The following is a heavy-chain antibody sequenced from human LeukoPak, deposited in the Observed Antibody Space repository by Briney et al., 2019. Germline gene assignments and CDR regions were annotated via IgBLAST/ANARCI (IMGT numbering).Heavy chain of an antibody. CDR2: IYSGGST. V-gene: IGHV3-66*01. D-gene: IGHD3-10*01. CDR3: ARAYYGSGSYFDY. J-gene: IGHJ4*02. Sequence: GGSLRLSCAASGFTVGYNYMSWVRQAPGKGLEWVSVIYSGGSTYYADSVKGRFTISRDNSKNTLYLQMNSLRAEDTAVYYCARAYYGSGSYFDYWGQGTLVTVSS. CDR1: GFTVGYNY.